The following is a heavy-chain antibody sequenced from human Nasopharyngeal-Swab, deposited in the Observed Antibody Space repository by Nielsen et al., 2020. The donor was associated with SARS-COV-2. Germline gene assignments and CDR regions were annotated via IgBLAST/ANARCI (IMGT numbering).Heavy chain of an antibody. D-gene: IGHD2-15*01. Sequence: ASVEASCKASGYTFPDYYMHWVRKAPGQGLEWMGRINPNSGGTNYAQKFQGRVTMTRNTSISTEYMELSRLRSDDTAVYYWAGGGYCSGGSCYSFDAFDIWGQGTMVTVSS. V-gene: IGHV1-2*06. CDR3: AGGGYCSGGSCYSFDAFDI. CDR2: INPNSGGT. J-gene: IGHJ3*02. CDR1: GYTFPDYY.